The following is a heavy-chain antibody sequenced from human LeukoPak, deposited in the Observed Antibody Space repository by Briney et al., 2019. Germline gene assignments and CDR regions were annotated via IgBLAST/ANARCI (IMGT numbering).Heavy chain of an antibody. Sequence: GGPLRLSCAASGFTFSSYGMHWVRQAPGKGLEWVAVISYDGSNKYYADSVKGRFTISRDNSKNTLYLQMNSLRAEDTAVYYCAKDLWDYFDYWGQGTLVTVSS. V-gene: IGHV3-30*18. CDR3: AKDLWDYFDY. J-gene: IGHJ4*02. D-gene: IGHD1-26*01. CDR2: ISYDGSNK. CDR1: GFTFSSYG.